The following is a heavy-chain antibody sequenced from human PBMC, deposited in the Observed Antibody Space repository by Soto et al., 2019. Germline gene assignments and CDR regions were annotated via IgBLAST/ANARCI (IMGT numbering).Heavy chain of an antibody. CDR2: ISSSSSYI. J-gene: IGHJ4*02. D-gene: IGHD3-22*01. CDR3: AKAWDYYDSSGSSPHYFDS. Sequence: PGGSLRLSCAASGFTSSSYSMKWVRQAPGKGLEWVSSISSSSSYIYYADSVKGRFTISRDNAKNSLYLQMNSLRAEDTAVYYCAKAWDYYDSSGSSPHYFDSWGQGTLVTVSS. V-gene: IGHV3-21*01. CDR1: GFTSSSYS.